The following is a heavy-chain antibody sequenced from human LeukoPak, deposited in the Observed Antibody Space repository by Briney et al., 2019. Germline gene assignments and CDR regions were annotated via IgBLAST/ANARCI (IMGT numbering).Heavy chain of an antibody. CDR2: ISSSSTTI. J-gene: IGHJ4*02. D-gene: IGHD5-18*01. Sequence: GGSLRLSYTASGFTFSDSSMNWVRQAPGKGLEWLSYISSSSTTIYYADSVKGRFTISRDDAKNSLYLQMNSLRAEDTAVYYCARNLNTADDYWGQGILVTVSS. CDR3: ARNLNTADDY. V-gene: IGHV3-48*01. CDR1: GFTFSDSS.